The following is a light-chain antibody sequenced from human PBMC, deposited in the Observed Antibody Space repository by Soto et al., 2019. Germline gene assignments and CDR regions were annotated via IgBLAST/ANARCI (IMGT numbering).Light chain of an antibody. CDR3: SSYTRNTTS. CDR2: EVN. Sequence: QSVLTQPASVSASPGQSITISCTGTTSDVGGHKYVSWYQQHPGKAPKLLIYEVNIRASGVSNRFSGAKSGNTASLTISGLQPVDEGDYYCSSYTRNTTSFGTGTKLTVL. V-gene: IGLV2-14*01. J-gene: IGLJ1*01. CDR1: TSDVGGHKY.